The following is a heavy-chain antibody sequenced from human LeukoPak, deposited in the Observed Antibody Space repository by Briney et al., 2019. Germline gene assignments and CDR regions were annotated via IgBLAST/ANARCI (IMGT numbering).Heavy chain of an antibody. V-gene: IGHV3-11*04. CDR3: ARRLRRNYFDY. CDR1: GFTFSDHY. D-gene: IGHD4-17*01. J-gene: IGHJ4*02. Sequence: PGGSLRLSCAASGFTFSDHYMSWIRQAPGKGLEWVSYISRTGTTMYYADSVKGRFTISRDNAKSSLYLQMNSLRAEDTAVCYCARRLRRNYFDYWGQGTLVTVSS. CDR2: ISRTGTTM.